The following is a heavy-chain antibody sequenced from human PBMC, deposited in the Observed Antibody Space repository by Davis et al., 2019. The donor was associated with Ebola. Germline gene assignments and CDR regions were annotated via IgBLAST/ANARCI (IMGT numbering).Heavy chain of an antibody. CDR2: IYYSGST. CDR3: ARRAPFYYYDSSGYSTHYGMDV. J-gene: IGHJ6*04. Sequence: MPGGSLRLSCTVSGGSISSSGYYWGWIRQPPGKGLEWIGSIYYSGSTHYNPSLKSRVTISVDTSKNQFSLKLSSVTAADTAVYYCARRAPFYYYDSSGYSTHYGMDVWGKGTTVTVSS. D-gene: IGHD3-22*01. V-gene: IGHV4-39*01. CDR1: GGSISSSGYY.